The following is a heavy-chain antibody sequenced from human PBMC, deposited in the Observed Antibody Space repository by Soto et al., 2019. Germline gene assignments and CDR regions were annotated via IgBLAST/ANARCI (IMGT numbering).Heavy chain of an antibody. Sequence: QVQLQESGPGLVKPSETLSLTCTVSGASISRDHWHWIRQPPGKGLEWIGEYSGTTNYNPSLRSRVPLSVEPSKNRFTLKLTAVTAEDRAVDSWAVYTSGGGGRGYWGQGTLVTVSS. CDR3: AVYTSGGGGRGY. V-gene: IGHV4-59*08. CDR2: YSGTT. J-gene: IGHJ4*02. CDR1: GASISRDH. D-gene: IGHD3-16*01.